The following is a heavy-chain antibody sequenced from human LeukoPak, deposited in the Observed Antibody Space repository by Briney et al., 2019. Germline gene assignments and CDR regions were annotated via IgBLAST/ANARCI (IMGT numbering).Heavy chain of an antibody. J-gene: IGHJ6*03. Sequence: PSETLSLTCTVSGGSISSYYWSWIRQPPGKGLEWIGYIYYSGSTNYNPSLKSRVTISVDTSKNQFSLKLSSVTAADTAVYYCAREVRYSYGPYYYYYMDVWGKGTTATVSS. D-gene: IGHD5-18*01. V-gene: IGHV4-59*01. CDR3: AREVRYSYGPYYYYYMDV. CDR2: IYYSGST. CDR1: GGSISSYY.